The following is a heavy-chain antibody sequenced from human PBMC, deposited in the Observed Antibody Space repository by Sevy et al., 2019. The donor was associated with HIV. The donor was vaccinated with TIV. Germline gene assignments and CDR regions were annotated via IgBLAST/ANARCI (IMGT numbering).Heavy chain of an antibody. CDR1: GGSFSSYY. J-gene: IGHJ4*02. CDR3: ARGQVLFDY. V-gene: IGHV4-59*01. D-gene: IGHD1-20*01. Sequence: SETLSLTCTVSGGSFSSYYWSWIRQSPGKGLEWIGYIYYNGTTNSSPSLRRRVTISPHTSKSQFSLKLKSVTAADTAVYYCARGQVLFDYWGQGTLVTVSS. CDR2: IYYNGTT.